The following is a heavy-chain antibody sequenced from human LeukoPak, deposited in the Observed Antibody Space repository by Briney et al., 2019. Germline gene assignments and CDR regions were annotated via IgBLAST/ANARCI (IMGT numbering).Heavy chain of an antibody. V-gene: IGHV3-23*01. J-gene: IGHJ6*03. CDR1: GFTFSSYG. CDR2: ISGSGGST. CDR3: ARVPAAILGSYYYYMDV. D-gene: IGHD2-2*01. Sequence: GGTLRLSCAASGFTFSSYGMSWVRQAPGKGLEWVSAISGSGGSTYYADSVKGRFTISRDNSKNTLYLQMNSLRAGDTAVYYCARVPAAILGSYYYYMDVWGKGTTVTISS.